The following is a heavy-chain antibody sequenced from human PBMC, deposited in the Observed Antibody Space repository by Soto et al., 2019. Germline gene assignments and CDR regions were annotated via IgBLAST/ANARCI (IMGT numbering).Heavy chain of an antibody. CDR2: IWSDGSDK. J-gene: IGHJ4*02. CDR3: VRGNRYSSSSGWGGGFDY. V-gene: IGHV3-33*01. Sequence: QVQLVESGGGVVQPGGSLRLSCATSGFTFSDSGMHWVRQAPGKGLEWVAVIWSDGSDKSYADSVEGRFTISRDNSKNTLFLQMNSLRGEDTAVYYCVRGNRYSSSSGWGGGFDYWGQGTLVTVSS. CDR1: GFTFSDSG. D-gene: IGHD6-6*01.